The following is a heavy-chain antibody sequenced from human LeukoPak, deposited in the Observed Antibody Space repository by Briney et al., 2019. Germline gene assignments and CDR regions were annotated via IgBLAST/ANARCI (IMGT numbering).Heavy chain of an antibody. CDR3: ARTSYGAGEDY. V-gene: IGHV2-70*04. D-gene: IGHD4-17*01. Sequence: SGPTLVNPRQTLTLTCTFSGFSRSTRGMRVSWIRQPPGKALEWLARNDWDDDKFYSTSLKTRLTISKDTSKNQVVLTMTNMDPVDTATYYCARTSYGAGEDYWGQGTLVTVSS. J-gene: IGHJ4*02. CDR2: NDWDDDK. CDR1: GFSRSTRGMR.